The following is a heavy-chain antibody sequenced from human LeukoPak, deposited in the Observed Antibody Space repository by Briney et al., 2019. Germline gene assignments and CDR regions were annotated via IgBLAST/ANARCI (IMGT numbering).Heavy chain of an antibody. D-gene: IGHD6-13*01. CDR2: IYYSGST. CDR3: ARPVLQQLNYMDV. Sequence: PSETLSLTCTVSGGSISSSSYYWGWIRQPPGKGLEWIGSIYYSGSTYYNPSLKSRVTISVDTSKNQFSLKLSSVTAADTAVYYCARPVLQQLNYMDVWGKGTTVTVSS. CDR1: GGSISSSSYY. J-gene: IGHJ6*03. V-gene: IGHV4-39*07.